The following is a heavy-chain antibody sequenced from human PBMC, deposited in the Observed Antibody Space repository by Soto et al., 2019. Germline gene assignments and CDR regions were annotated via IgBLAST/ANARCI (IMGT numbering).Heavy chain of an antibody. Sequence: NPGGSLRLSCAASGFTFSDYYMSWIRQAPGKGLEWVSYISSSSSYTNYADSVKGRFTISRDNAKNSLYLQMNSLRAEDTAVYYCARDATIVVVPAALSWFDPWGQGTLVTVSS. D-gene: IGHD2-2*01. V-gene: IGHV3-11*06. CDR1: GFTFSDYY. J-gene: IGHJ5*02. CDR3: ARDATIVVVPAALSWFDP. CDR2: ISSSSSYT.